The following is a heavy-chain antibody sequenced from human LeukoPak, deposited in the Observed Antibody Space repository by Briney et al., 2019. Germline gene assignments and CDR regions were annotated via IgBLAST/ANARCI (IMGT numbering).Heavy chain of an antibody. CDR3: ARDRNYYGSGSYRGDAFDI. V-gene: IGHV1-69*01. CDR2: IIPIFGTA. CDR1: GSTFSSYA. D-gene: IGHD3-10*01. Sequence: SVKVSCKASGSTFSSYAISWVRQAPGQGLEWMGGIIPIFGTANYAQKFQGRVTITADESTSTAYMELSSLRSEDTAVYYCARDRNYYGSGSYRGDAFDIWGQGTMVTVSS. J-gene: IGHJ3*02.